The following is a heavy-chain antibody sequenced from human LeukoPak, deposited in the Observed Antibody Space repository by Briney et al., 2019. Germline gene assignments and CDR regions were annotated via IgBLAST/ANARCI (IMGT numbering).Heavy chain of an antibody. Sequence: GGSLRLSCAASGFTFSSNWMHWVRQAPGKGLVWVSRSNEDGSTTNYADSVKGRFTISRDDAKNTLYLQMNSLTAEDTAVYYCVRDLGGRSGHWGQGTLVTVSS. J-gene: IGHJ4*02. D-gene: IGHD1-26*01. CDR1: GFTFSSNW. CDR3: VRDLGGRSGH. CDR2: SNEDGSTT. V-gene: IGHV3-74*01.